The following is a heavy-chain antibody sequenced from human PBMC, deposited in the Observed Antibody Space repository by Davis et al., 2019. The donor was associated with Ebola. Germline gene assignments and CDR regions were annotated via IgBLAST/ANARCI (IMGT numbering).Heavy chain of an antibody. J-gene: IGHJ4*02. Sequence: MPSETLSLTCTVSGGSISSYYWGWIRQPPGKGLEWIGSIYYSGSTYYNPSLKSRVTISVDTSKNQFSLKLSSVTAADTAVYYCARGGRYSSSSFDYWGQGTLVTVSS. CDR1: GGSISSYY. CDR3: ARGGRYSSSSFDY. D-gene: IGHD6-6*01. CDR2: IYYSGST. V-gene: IGHV4-39*07.